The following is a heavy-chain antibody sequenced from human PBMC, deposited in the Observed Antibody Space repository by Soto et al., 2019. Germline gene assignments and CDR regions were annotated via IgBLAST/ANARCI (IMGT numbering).Heavy chain of an antibody. D-gene: IGHD3-22*01. V-gene: IGHV4-59*01. CDR3: ARGRTVRNYADDSSDYFYFFDY. CDR1: GDSISTFY. CDR2: VYYTGST. J-gene: IGHJ4*02. Sequence: TSETLSLTCTVSGDSISTFYWGWIRQSPGKELEWMGYVYYTGSTNYNPSPKSRVTISVDRSKNQFSLKLTSANATDTAVYYCARGRTVRNYADDSSDYFYFFDYWGQGTQVTVSS.